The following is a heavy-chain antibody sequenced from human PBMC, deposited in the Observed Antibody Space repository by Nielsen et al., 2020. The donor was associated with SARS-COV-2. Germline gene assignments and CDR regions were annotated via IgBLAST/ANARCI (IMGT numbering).Heavy chain of an antibody. CDR1: GFTFDDYA. J-gene: IGHJ6*02. CDR3: ARCPSYYYGMDV. V-gene: IGHV3-33*08. Sequence: GGSLRLSCAASGFTFDDYAMHWVRQAPGKGLEWVAVIWYDGSNKYYADSVKGRFTISRDNSKNTLYLQMNSLRAEDTAVYYCARCPSYYYGMDVWGQGTTVTVSS. CDR2: IWYDGSNK.